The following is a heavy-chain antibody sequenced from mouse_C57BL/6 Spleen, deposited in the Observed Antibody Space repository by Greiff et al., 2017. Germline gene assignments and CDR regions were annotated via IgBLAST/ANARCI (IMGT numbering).Heavy chain of an antibody. J-gene: IGHJ2*01. D-gene: IGHD2-12*01. V-gene: IGHV10-1*01. CDR2: IRSKSNYYAT. CDR1: GFSFHPYA. Sequence: GGGLVQPKGSLKLSCAASGFSFHPYAMNWVRQAPGKGLEWVARIRSKSNYYATYYADSLKDRFTISSDDSVSMLYLQMNNYKTEETARYYCVRDDYYLDYWGQGTTLTVSS. CDR3: VRDDYYLDY.